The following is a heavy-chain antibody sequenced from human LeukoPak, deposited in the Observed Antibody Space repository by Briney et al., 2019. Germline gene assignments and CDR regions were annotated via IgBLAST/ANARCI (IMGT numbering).Heavy chain of an antibody. D-gene: IGHD3-16*02. CDR3: ARGRDYVWGSFRTRLYYFDY. Sequence: SETLSLTCAVYGGSFSGYYWSWIRQPPGKGLEWIGEINHSGSTNNNPSLKSRVTISVDTSKNQFSLKLNSVTAADTAVYYCARGRDYVWGSFRTRLYYFDYWGQGALVTVSS. CDR1: GGSFSGYY. V-gene: IGHV4-34*01. J-gene: IGHJ4*02. CDR2: INHSGST.